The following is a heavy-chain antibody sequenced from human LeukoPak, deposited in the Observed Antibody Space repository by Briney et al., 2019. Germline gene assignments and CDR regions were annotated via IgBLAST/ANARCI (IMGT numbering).Heavy chain of an antibody. V-gene: IGHV4-59*01. J-gene: IGHJ6*02. CDR2: VYYSGST. CDR3: ARGGTIKNGMDV. Sequence: SETLSLTCTVSGGSISTYYWSWIRQPPGKGLEWVGYVYYSGSTNYNPSLESRVTISVDTSKNQFSLMLSSVTAADTAVYYCARGGTIKNGMDVWGQGTTVTVSS. CDR1: GGSISTYY. D-gene: IGHD1-14*01.